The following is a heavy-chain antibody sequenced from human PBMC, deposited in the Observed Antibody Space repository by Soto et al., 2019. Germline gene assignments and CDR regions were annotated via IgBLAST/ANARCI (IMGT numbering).Heavy chain of an antibody. CDR1: GFTFSSYG. D-gene: IGHD4-17*01. Sequence: PGGSLRLSCAASGFTFSSYGMHWVRQAPGKGLEWVAVIWYDGSNKYYADSVKGRFTISRDNSKNTLYLQMNSLRAEDTAVYYCERDIIDYGGNGTDYWGQGTLVTVSS. CDR2: IWYDGSNK. J-gene: IGHJ4*02. V-gene: IGHV3-33*01. CDR3: ERDIIDYGGNGTDY.